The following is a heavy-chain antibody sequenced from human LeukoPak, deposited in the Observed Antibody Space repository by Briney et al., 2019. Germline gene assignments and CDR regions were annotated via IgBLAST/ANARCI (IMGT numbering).Heavy chain of an antibody. CDR1: GYTFTGYY. CDR3: ARGAFPTLLYFDY. J-gene: IGHJ4*02. D-gene: IGHD2/OR15-2a*01. Sequence: GASVKVSCKASGYTFTGYYMHWVRQAPGQGLERMGWINPNSGGTNYAQKFQGRVTMTRDTSISTAYMELSRLRSDDTAVYYCARGAFPTLLYFDYWGQGTLVTVSS. V-gene: IGHV1-2*02. CDR2: INPNSGGT.